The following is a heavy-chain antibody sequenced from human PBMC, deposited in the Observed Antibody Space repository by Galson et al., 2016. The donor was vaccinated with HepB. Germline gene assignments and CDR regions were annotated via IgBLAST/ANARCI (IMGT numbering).Heavy chain of an antibody. CDR1: GFTLTSYA. CDR2: INVGNGNT. Sequence: SVKVSCKASGFTLTSYAIKWVRQAPGQRLEWMGWINVGNGNTKYSEKFQGRVTITRDTSASTVYMELSSLRSEDTAVYYCARKHDIWTSYALDIWGQGTMITVSS. J-gene: IGHJ3*02. V-gene: IGHV1-3*01. D-gene: IGHD3/OR15-3a*01. CDR3: ARKHDIWTSYALDI.